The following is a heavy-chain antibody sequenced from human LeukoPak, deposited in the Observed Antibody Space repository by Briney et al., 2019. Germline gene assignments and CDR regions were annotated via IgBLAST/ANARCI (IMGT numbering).Heavy chain of an antibody. CDR3: ARWDWNDGPGYFDY. CDR2: IYSGGST. V-gene: IGHV3-53*01. J-gene: IGHJ4*02. D-gene: IGHD1-1*01. CDR1: GFTVSSNY. Sequence: PGGSLRLSCAASGFTVSSNYMSWVRQAPGKGLEWVSVIYSGGSTYYADSVKGRFTISRDNSKNTLYLQMNSLRAEDTAVYYCARWDWNDGPGYFDYWGQGTLVTVSS.